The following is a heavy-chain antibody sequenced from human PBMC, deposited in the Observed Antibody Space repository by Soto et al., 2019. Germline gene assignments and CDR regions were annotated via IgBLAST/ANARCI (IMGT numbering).Heavy chain of an antibody. J-gene: IGHJ6*02. Sequence: SVKVSCKASGGTFSSYSISWVREAPGQGLEWMGGIIPIFGTANYAQKFQGRVTITADKSTSTAYMELSSLRSEDTAVYYCARDMVRGRGLNYYYGMDVWGQGTTVTVSS. D-gene: IGHD3-10*01. V-gene: IGHV1-69*06. CDR1: GGTFSSYS. CDR2: IIPIFGTA. CDR3: ARDMVRGRGLNYYYGMDV.